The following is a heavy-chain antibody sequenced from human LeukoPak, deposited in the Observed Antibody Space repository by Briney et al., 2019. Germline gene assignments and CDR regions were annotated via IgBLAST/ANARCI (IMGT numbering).Heavy chain of an antibody. CDR1: GFTFSNFW. CDR2: IKSNANRGTS. Sequence: PGRSLRLSCAASGFTFSNFWMTWVRQSPGMGLEWVGRIKSNANRGTSDYAAPVKGRFAISRDDSKNTLYLQMNSLKPEDTAMYYCTTHSATVTGTHFWGQGALVTVSS. D-gene: IGHD6-19*01. J-gene: IGHJ4*01. V-gene: IGHV3-15*01. CDR3: TTHSATVTGTHF.